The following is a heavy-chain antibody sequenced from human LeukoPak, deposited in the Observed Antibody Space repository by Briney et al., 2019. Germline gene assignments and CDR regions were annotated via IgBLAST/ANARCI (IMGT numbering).Heavy chain of an antibody. D-gene: IGHD3-22*01. CDR3: AKVSHSSGYRYYYYMDV. J-gene: IGHJ6*03. CDR2: IRYDGSNK. Sequence: GGSLRLSCAASGFTFSSYGMHWVSQAPGKGLEWVAFIRYDGSNKYYADSVKGRFTISRDNSKNTLYLQMNSLRAEDTAVYYCAKVSHSSGYRYYYYMDVWGKGTTVTVSS. CDR1: GFTFSSYG. V-gene: IGHV3-30*02.